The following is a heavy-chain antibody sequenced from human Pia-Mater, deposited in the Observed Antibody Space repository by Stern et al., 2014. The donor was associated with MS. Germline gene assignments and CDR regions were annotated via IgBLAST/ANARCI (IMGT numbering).Heavy chain of an antibody. D-gene: IGHD3-22*01. CDR3: ARMGDSSGYGFDY. V-gene: IGHV2-70*04. CDR2: IHWDDDK. J-gene: IGHJ4*02. Sequence: QVTLRESGPALVKPTQTLTLTCTFSGFSLSTSGMRVSWIRQPPGKALEWLARIHWDDDKFYSTSLKTRLTISKDTSKNQVVLTMTNMDLVDTATYYCARMGDSSGYGFDYWGQGTLVTVSS. CDR1: GFSLSTSGMR.